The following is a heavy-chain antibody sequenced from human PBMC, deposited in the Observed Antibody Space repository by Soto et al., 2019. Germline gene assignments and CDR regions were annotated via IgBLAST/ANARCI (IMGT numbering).Heavy chain of an antibody. V-gene: IGHV3-74*01. D-gene: IGHD3-10*01. CDR1: GFTFSRYW. CDR3: TRSRPYNHLDY. J-gene: IGHJ4*02. Sequence: EVQLVESGGGLVQPGGSLTVSCVASGFTFSRYWMHWVRQAPGKGLVWVSHINSDGSSTSYADSVKGRFTISRDNAKNTLYLQMNSLRAEDTALYYCTRSRPYNHLDYWGQGTLVTASS. CDR2: INSDGSST.